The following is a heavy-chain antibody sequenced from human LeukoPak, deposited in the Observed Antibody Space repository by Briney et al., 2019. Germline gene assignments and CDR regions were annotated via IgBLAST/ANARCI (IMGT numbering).Heavy chain of an antibody. Sequence: SETLSLTYTVSGGSISSYYWSWIRQPPSKGLEWIGYIYYSGSTNYNPSLKSRVTISVDTSKNQFSLKLSSVTAADTAVYYCARATRDYDFSSGYYSTGYYYYYMDVWGKGTTVTVSS. D-gene: IGHD3-3*01. J-gene: IGHJ6*03. CDR1: GGSISSYY. V-gene: IGHV4-59*01. CDR2: IYYSGST. CDR3: ARATRDYDFSSGYYSTGYYYYYMDV.